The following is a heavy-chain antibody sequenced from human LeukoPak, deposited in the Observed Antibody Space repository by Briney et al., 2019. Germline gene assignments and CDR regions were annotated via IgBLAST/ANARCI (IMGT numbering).Heavy chain of an antibody. J-gene: IGHJ4*02. D-gene: IGHD1-1*01. V-gene: IGHV3-21*01. CDR1: GFTFSSYS. CDR2: ISSSSSYI. CDR3: ATLTGTEIDY. Sequence: GESLRLSCAASGFTFSSYSMNWVRQPAGKGLEWVSSISSSSSYIYYADSVKGRFTISRDNAKNSLYLQMNSLRAEDTAVYYCATLTGTEIDYWGQGTLVTVSS.